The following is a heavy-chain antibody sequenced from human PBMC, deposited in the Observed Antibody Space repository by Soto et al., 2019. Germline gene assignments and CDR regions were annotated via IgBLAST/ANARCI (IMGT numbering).Heavy chain of an antibody. Sequence: GASVKVSCKVSGYTLTELSMHWVRQAPGKGLEWMGGFDPEDGETIYAQKFQGRVTMTEDTSTDTAYMELSSLRSEDTAVYYCATRNRRYCISTSCYRRSVSFHPWCQGTLVTVS. J-gene: IGHJ5*02. CDR2: FDPEDGET. CDR3: ATRNRRYCISTSCYRRSVSFHP. D-gene: IGHD2-2*02. CDR1: GYTLTELS. V-gene: IGHV1-24*01.